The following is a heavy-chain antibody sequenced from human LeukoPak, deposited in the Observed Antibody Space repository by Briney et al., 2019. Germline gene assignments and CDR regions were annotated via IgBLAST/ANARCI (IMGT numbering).Heavy chain of an antibody. CDR3: ARGGDYGDYVFHY. V-gene: IGHV4-39*07. D-gene: IGHD4-17*01. J-gene: IGHJ4*02. CDR2: IYYSGST. CDR1: GGSISSSSYY. Sequence: SETLSLTCTVSGGSISSSSYYWGWLRQPPGTGLEWIGSIYYSGSTYYNPSLKSRVTISVDTSKNQFSLKLYSVTAADTAVYYCARGGDYGDYVFHYWGQGTLVTVSS.